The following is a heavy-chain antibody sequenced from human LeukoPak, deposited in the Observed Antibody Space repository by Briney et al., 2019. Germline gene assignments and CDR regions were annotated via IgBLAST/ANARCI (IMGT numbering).Heavy chain of an antibody. Sequence: SETLSLTCTVSGYSISSGYYWGWIRPPPGKGLEWIGSIYHSGRTFYNPSLKSRVTISVDTSKNQFSLKLSSVTAADTAVYYCARQAAYYDILTGYYEYNWFDPWGQGTLVTVSS. CDR2: IYHSGRT. CDR1: GYSISSGYY. J-gene: IGHJ5*02. V-gene: IGHV4-38-2*02. D-gene: IGHD3-9*01. CDR3: ARQAAYYDILTGYYEYNWFDP.